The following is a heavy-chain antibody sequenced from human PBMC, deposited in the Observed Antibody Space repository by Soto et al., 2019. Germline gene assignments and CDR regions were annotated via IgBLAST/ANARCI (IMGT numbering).Heavy chain of an antibody. V-gene: IGHV4-34*01. CDR3: ARSDSYGYSDY. J-gene: IGHJ4*02. D-gene: IGHD5-18*01. Sequence: SETLYLTCAVYGGSFSGYYWSWIRQPPGKGLEWIGEINHSGSTNYNPSLKSRVTISVDTSKNQFSLKLSSVTAADTAVYYCARSDSYGYSDYWGQGTLVTVSS. CDR2: INHSGST. CDR1: GGSFSGYY.